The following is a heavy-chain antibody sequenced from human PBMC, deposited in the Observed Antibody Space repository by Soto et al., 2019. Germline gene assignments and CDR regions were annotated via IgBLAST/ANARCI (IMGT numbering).Heavy chain of an antibody. CDR3: ARLSRGIEYSSSALDY. D-gene: IGHD6-6*01. Sequence: SETLSLACTVSGGSISSGGYYWSWIRQHPGKGLEWIGYIYYSGSTYYNPSLKSRVTISVDTSKNQFSLKLSSVTAADTAMYYCARLSRGIEYSSSALDYWGQGTLVTVSS. J-gene: IGHJ4*02. V-gene: IGHV4-31*03. CDR1: GGSISSGGYY. CDR2: IYYSGST.